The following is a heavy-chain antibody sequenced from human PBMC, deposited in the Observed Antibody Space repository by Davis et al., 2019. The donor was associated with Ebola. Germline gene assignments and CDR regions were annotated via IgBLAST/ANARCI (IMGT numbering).Heavy chain of an antibody. Sequence: GGSLRLSCTSSGLFTFGNYWMTWVRQAPGKGLEWVAKINEDGGEKNYVDFVKGRFTISRDNAKNSLYLQMNSLRGEDTAVYYCARCLRQSTLAAEYWGQGTLVTVSS. CDR2: INEDGGEK. D-gene: IGHD1-1*01. CDR3: ARCLRQSTLAAEY. V-gene: IGHV3-7*01. J-gene: IGHJ4*02. CDR1: GLFTFGNYW.